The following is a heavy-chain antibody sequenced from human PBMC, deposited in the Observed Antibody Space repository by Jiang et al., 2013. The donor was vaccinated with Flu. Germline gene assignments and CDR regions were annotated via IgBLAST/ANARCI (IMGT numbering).Heavy chain of an antibody. Sequence: RESLKISCRASGYRFTSNWIGWVRHMPGKGLEWMGIIFPGDSDTKYSPSSQGLVTISADASINTAYLHLSSLKATDTAMYYCVRQIASGSAWIDSWGQGTLVTVSS. CDR3: VRQIASGSAWIDS. D-gene: IGHD6-19*01. J-gene: IGHJ4*02. V-gene: IGHV5-51*01. CDR1: GYRFTSNW. CDR2: IFPGDSDT.